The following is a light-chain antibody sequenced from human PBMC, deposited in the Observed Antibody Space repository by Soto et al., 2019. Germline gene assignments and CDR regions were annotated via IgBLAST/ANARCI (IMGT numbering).Light chain of an antibody. CDR3: QQSYSTPIT. J-gene: IGKJ5*01. Sequence: ETVLTQSPGSLSLSLGDRATLSCRASQTVSNSYLAWYQQKPGQAPRLLIYGTSSRATGIPDRFSGSGSGTDFTLTISSLEPEDFATYYCQQSYSTPITFGQGTRLEIK. CDR1: QTVSNSY. V-gene: IGKV3-20*01. CDR2: GTS.